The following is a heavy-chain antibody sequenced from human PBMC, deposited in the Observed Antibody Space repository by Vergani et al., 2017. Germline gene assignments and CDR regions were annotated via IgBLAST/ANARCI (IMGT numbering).Heavy chain of an antibody. CDR1: GFAVSSNY. J-gene: IGHJ4*02. D-gene: IGHD6-19*01. CDR2: ISGSGGST. CDR3: AKVPYSGWITAFDY. V-gene: IGHV3-23*04. Sequence: EVQLVESGGVLVQPGGSLRLSCAASGFAVSSNYISWVRQAPGKGLEWVSVISGSGGSTYYADSVKGRFTISRDNSKNTLYLQMNSLRAEDTAVYYCAKVPYSGWITAFDYWGQGTLVTVSS.